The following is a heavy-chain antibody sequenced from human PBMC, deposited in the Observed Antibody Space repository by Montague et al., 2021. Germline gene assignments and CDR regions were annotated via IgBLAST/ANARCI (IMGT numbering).Heavy chain of an antibody. J-gene: IGHJ5*02. V-gene: IGHV3-30-3*01. CDR1: GFTFSTFT. CDR3: ARWRVYSDSSGYAA. Sequence: SLRLSCAASGFTFSTFTMHWVRQAPGKGLEWVALISHDGSTKYYADSVKGRFTISRDNSKNTLYLQMNSLRADDTAVYYCARWRVYSDSSGYAAWGRGTLVTVSS. CDR2: ISHDGSTK. D-gene: IGHD3-22*01.